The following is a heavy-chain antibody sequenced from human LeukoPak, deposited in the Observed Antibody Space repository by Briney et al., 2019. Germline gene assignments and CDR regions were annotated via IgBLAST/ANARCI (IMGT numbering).Heavy chain of an antibody. CDR1: GYTFTSYD. D-gene: IGHD3-10*01. Sequence: GASVKVSCKASGYTFTSYDINWVRQATGQGVEWMGWMNPNRGNTGYAQKFQGRVTMTRNTSISTAHMELSSLRSEDTAVYYCARGVRMVRGVISNYYYYYMDVWGKGTTVTVSS. CDR3: ARGVRMVRGVISNYYYYYMDV. V-gene: IGHV1-8*01. J-gene: IGHJ6*03. CDR2: MNPNRGNT.